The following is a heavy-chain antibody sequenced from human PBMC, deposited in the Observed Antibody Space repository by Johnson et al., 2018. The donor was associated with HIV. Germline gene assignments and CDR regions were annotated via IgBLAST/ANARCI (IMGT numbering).Heavy chain of an antibody. CDR1: GFTFSRNA. CDR2: ISFDGTNK. D-gene: IGHD4-17*01. V-gene: IGHV3-30-3*02. CDR3: AKLVGDYVSNAFDI. Sequence: VQLVESGGGVLQPGRSLGLSCTASGFTFSRNAMHWVRQAPGKGLEWVAVISFDGTNKYYGDSVKGRFTISRDNSKNTLYLQMNSLRAEDTAVYYCAKLVGDYVSNAFDIWGQGTMVTVSS. J-gene: IGHJ3*02.